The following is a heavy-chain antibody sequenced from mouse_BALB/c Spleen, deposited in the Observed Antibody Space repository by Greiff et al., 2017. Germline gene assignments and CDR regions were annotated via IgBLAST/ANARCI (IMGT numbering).Heavy chain of an antibody. CDR3: ARGDYGCPFAY. CDR2: IDTSDSYT. V-gene: IGHV1-69*01. Sequence: QVQLQQPGAELVMPGASVKMSCKASGYTFTDYWMHWVKQRPGQGLEWIGAIDTSDSYTSYNQKFKGKATLTVDESSSTAYMQLSSLTSEDSAVYYCARGDYGCPFAYWGQGTLVTVSA. CDR1: GYTFTDYW. D-gene: IGHD1-2*01. J-gene: IGHJ3*01.